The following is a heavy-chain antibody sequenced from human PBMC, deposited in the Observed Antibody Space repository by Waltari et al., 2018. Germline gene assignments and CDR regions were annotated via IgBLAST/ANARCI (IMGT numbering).Heavy chain of an antibody. CDR3: ARTAYDHLTGYPTLDH. CDR1: GAYFESSSHY. CDR2: IYYSGST. D-gene: IGHD3-9*01. Sequence: QVQLQESGPGLVKPSETLSLTCSVSGAYFESSSHYGGWVRQPPGKGLEWIGSIYYSGSTYYNPSLKSRVNMSVDTANYQFSLKVTSVTAADTAIYYCARTAYDHLTGYPTLDHWGQGILVTVSS. J-gene: IGHJ4*02. V-gene: IGHV4-39*07.